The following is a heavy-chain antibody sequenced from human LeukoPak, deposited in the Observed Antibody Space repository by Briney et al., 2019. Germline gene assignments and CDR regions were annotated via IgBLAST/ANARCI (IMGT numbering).Heavy chain of an antibody. Sequence: ASVKVSCKVSGYTLTELSMHWVRQAPGKGLEWMGGFDPEDGETIYAQKFQGRVTMTEDTSTDTAYMELSSLRPDDTAVYYCARGGILRFLEWLKRGEYNWFDPWGQGTLVTVSS. CDR1: GYTLTELS. D-gene: IGHD3-3*01. J-gene: IGHJ5*02. CDR2: FDPEDGET. V-gene: IGHV1-24*01. CDR3: ARGGILRFLEWLKRGEYNWFDP.